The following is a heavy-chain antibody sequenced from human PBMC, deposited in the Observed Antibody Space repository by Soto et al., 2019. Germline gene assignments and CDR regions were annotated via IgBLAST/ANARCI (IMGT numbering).Heavy chain of an antibody. J-gene: IGHJ4*02. D-gene: IGHD4-17*01. CDR2: IIPIFGTA. V-gene: IGHV1-69*13. CDR1: GGTFSSYA. CDR3: ASCPGKRGTFYGDYAAHLSY. Sequence: SVKVSCKASGGTFSSYAISWVRQAPGQGLEWMGGIIPIFGTANYAQKFQGRVTITADESTSTAYMELSSLRSEDTAVYYCASCPGKRGTFYGDYAAHLSYWGQGTLVTVSS.